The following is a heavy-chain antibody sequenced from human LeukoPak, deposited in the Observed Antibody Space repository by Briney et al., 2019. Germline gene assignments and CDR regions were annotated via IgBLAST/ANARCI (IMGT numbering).Heavy chain of an antibody. Sequence: GGSLRLSCAASGFTFTSYSMSWVRQAPGKGLEWVSGTSDRGDYTYYADSVKGRFTISRDNSKNTLYLQMNSLRAEDTALYFCAKKAQYNGNYPLDYGGKGPLVTVPS. CDR3: AKKAQYNGNYPLDY. J-gene: IGHJ4*02. V-gene: IGHV3-23*01. CDR1: GFTFTSYS. D-gene: IGHD1-26*01. CDR2: TSDRGDYT.